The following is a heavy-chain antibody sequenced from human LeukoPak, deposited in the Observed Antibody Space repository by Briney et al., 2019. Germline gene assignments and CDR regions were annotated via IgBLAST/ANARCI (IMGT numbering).Heavy chain of an antibody. CDR2: IKQDGSEK. CDR3: ARPPYGDSYYFDY. V-gene: IGHV3-7*01. Sequence: PGGSLRLSCAASGFTFSSYWMSWVRQAPGKGLEWVANIKQDGSEKYYVDSVKGRFSISRDNAKNSLYLQMNSLRAEDTAVYYCARPPYGDSYYFDYWGQGTLVTVSS. D-gene: IGHD4-17*01. J-gene: IGHJ4*02. CDR1: GFTFSSYW.